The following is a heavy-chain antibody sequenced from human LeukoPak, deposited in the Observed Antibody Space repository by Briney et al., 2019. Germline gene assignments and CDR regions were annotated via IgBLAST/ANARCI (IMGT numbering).Heavy chain of an antibody. D-gene: IGHD3-9*01. CDR1: GFTLSNYW. CDR3: ARVEGVLQYYYGMDV. Sequence: GGSLRLSCAATGFTLSNYWMHWVRQVPGQGLVWVSRINSDGSSTNYADSVKGRFTMSRDNAKNMLYLQMDSLRAEDTAVYYCARVEGVLQYYYGMDVWGQGTTVTVS. J-gene: IGHJ6*02. CDR2: INSDGSST. V-gene: IGHV3-74*01.